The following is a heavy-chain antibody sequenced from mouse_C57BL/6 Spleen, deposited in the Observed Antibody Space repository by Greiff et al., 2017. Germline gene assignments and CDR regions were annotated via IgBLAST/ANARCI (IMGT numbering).Heavy chain of an antibody. CDR1: GYTFTSYW. D-gene: IGHD1-1*01. J-gene: IGHJ4*01. V-gene: IGHV1-50*01. Sequence: FLLQQPGAELVKPGASVKLSCKASGYTFTSYWMQWVKQRPGQGLEWIGEIDPSDSYTNSNQKFKGKATSTVDTSSSTAYMQLSSLTSEDSAVYYCARRGIYGSMDYYYAMDYWGQGTSVTVSS. CDR3: ARRGIYGSMDYYYAMDY. CDR2: IDPSDSYT.